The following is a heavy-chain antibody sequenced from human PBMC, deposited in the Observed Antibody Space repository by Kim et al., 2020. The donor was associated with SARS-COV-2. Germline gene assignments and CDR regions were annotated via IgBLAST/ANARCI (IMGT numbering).Heavy chain of an antibody. CDR1: GGSFSGYY. Sequence: SETLSLTCAVYGGSFSGYYWSWIRQPPGKGLEWIGEINHSGSTNYNPSLKSRVTISVDTSKNQFSLKLSSVTAADTAVYYCATSPPGGIAVAYVYWGQGTLVTVSS. V-gene: IGHV4-34*01. CDR3: ATSPPGGIAVAYVY. CDR2: INHSGST. D-gene: IGHD6-19*01. J-gene: IGHJ4*02.